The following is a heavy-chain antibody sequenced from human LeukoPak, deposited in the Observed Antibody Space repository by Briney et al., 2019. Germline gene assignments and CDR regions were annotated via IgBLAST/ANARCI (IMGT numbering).Heavy chain of an antibody. CDR2: INHSGST. Sequence: SETLSLTCAVYGGSFSGYYWSWIRQPPGKGLEWIGEINHSGSTNYNPSLKSRVTISVDTSKNQFSLKLSSVTAADTAVYYCARGAVKFPGIAVAGTARYSAFDYWGQGTLVTVSS. D-gene: IGHD6-13*01. J-gene: IGHJ4*02. CDR1: GGSFSGYY. CDR3: ARGAVKFPGIAVAGTARYSAFDY. V-gene: IGHV4-34*01.